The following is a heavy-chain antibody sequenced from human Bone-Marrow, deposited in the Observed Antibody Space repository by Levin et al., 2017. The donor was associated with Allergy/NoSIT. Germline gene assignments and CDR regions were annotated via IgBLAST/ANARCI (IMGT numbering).Heavy chain of an antibody. CDR1: GFSFKNYA. V-gene: IGHV3-33*01. J-gene: IGHJ4*02. CDR3: ERDVRAADLAWSRWPGIDY. CDR2: IWHDGTGR. D-gene: IGHD3/OR15-3a*01. Sequence: GGSLRLSCTASGFSFKNYAMHWVRQPPGKGLEWVAVIWHDGTGRYYADSVKGRFSIFRDNSKNTLYLQIKSLRAEDTAIYYCERDVRAADLAWSRWPGIDYWGQGTLVTVSS.